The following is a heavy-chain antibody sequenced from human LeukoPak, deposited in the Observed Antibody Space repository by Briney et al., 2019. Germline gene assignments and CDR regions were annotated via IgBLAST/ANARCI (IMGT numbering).Heavy chain of an antibody. CDR2: FDPEDGET. V-gene: IGHV1-24*01. CDR1: GYTLTELS. CDR3: ATQSGSYYEIDY. J-gene: IGHJ4*02. Sequence: ASVKVSCKVSGYTLTELSMHWVRQAPGKGLEWMGGFDPEDGETIYAQKFQGRVTMTEDTSTDTAYMELSSLRFEDTAVYYCATQSGSYYEIDYWGQGTLVTVSS. D-gene: IGHD1-26*01.